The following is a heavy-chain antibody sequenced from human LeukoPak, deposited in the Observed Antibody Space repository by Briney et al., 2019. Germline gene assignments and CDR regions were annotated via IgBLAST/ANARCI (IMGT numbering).Heavy chain of an antibody. D-gene: IGHD3-16*02. V-gene: IGHV1-24*01. CDR1: GYTLTELS. CDR2: FDPEDGET. J-gene: IGHJ4*02. CDR3: VVMITFGGVIAYFDY. Sequence: ASVKVSCKVSGYTLTELSMHWVRQAPGKGLEWMGGFDPEDGETIYAQKFQGRVTMTEDTSTDTAYMELSSLRSEDTAVYYCVVMITFGGVIAYFDYWGQGTLVTVSS.